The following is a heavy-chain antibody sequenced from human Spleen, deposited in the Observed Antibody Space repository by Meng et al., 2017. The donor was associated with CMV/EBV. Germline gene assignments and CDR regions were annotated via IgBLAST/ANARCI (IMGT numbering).Heavy chain of an antibody. CDR3: AKDDSAYFDFRSGYSTPPDY. V-gene: IGHV3-30*02. J-gene: IGHJ4*02. CDR1: GFSFGSYG. D-gene: IGHD3-3*01. CDR2: IRYDGNNK. Sequence: GGSLRLSCAASGFSFGSYGMQWVRQAPGKGLEWVAFIRYDGNNKDYGDYVKGRFTVSRDNSKNMVYLQMNSRRAEDTAVYYCAKDDSAYFDFRSGYSTPPDYWGQGTLVTVSS.